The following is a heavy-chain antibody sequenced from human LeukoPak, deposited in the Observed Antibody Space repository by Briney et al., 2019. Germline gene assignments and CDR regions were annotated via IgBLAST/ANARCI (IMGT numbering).Heavy chain of an antibody. CDR3: ARPQGGAFDI. J-gene: IGHJ3*02. CDR2: IYYSGST. CDR1: GGSISSSSYY. Sequence: SETLSLTCTVSGGSISSSSYYRGWIRQPPGKGLEWIGSIYYSGSTYYNPSLKSRVTISVDTSKNQFSLKLSSVTAADTAVYYCARPQGGAFDIWGQGTMVTVSS. V-gene: IGHV4-39*01. D-gene: IGHD3-16*01.